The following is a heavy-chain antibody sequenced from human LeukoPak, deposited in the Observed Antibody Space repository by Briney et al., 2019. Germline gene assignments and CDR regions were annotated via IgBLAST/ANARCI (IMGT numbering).Heavy chain of an antibody. Sequence: GGSLRLSCAASGFTFSSYGMHWVRQAPGKGLEWVAVISYDGSNKYYADSVKGRFTISRDNSKNTLYLQMHSLRAEDTAIYYCAKLPGGYYCSQNYRDYWGQGTLVTVSS. J-gene: IGHJ4*02. V-gene: IGHV3-30*18. CDR1: GFTFSSYG. D-gene: IGHD3-10*01. CDR3: AKLPGGYYCSQNYRDY. CDR2: ISYDGSNK.